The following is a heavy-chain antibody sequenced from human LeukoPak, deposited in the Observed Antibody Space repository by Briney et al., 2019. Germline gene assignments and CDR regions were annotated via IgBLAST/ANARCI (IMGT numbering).Heavy chain of an antibody. J-gene: IGHJ1*01. D-gene: IGHD3-22*01. CDR1: GYSFTSYW. CDR3: ARGGGDDSSGYYSFQH. CDR2: IYPGDSDT. Sequence: GESLKISCKGSGYSFTSYWIGWVRQMPGKGLEWMGIIYPGDSDTRYSPSFQGQVTISADKSISTAYLQWSSLKASDTAMYYCARGGGDDSSGYYSFQHWGQGTLVTVSS. V-gene: IGHV5-51*01.